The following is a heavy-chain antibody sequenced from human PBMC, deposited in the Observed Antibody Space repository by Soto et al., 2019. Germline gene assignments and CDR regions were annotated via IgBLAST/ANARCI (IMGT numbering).Heavy chain of an antibody. CDR2: IYYSGST. D-gene: IGHD3-9*01. Sequence: SETLSLTCTVSGGSISSSSYYWGWIRQPPGKGLEWIGSIYYSGSTYYNPSLKSRVTISVDTSKNQFSLKLSSVTAADTAVYYCARRGAILSDYYDSWGQGILVTVSS. V-gene: IGHV4-39*01. CDR3: ARRGAILSDYYDS. J-gene: IGHJ4*02. CDR1: GGSISSSSYY.